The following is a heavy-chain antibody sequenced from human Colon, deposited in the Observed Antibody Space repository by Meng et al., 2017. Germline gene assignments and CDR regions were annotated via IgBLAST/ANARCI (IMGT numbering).Heavy chain of an antibody. CDR3: ARTGCSSSSCYDY. V-gene: IGHV1-3*01. J-gene: IGHJ4*02. D-gene: IGHD2-2*01. Sequence: ASVKVSCKASGYTFTNYYMHWVRQAPGQGLEWMGWINAGNGNTKYSEKFQSRVTITRDTAASTAYMELSSLRSEDTAVYYCARTGCSSSSCYDYWGQGTLVTVSS. CDR1: GYTFTNYY. CDR2: INAGNGNT.